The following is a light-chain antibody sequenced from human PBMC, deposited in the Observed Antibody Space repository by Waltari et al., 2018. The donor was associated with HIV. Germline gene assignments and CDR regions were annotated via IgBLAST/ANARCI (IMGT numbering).Light chain of an antibody. CDR2: DVN. V-gene: IGLV2-14*03. CDR1: NNDIGEYKY. Sequence: QSALTQTASVSGFPGPSITISCTGTNNDIGEYKYVSWYRQFPDKDPGLLIFDVNIRPSEVSRRFAGSKSGHPASLTIAELQPEDEAHYFCSSYTSTRTIVFGGGTKLTVL. CDR3: SSYTSTRTIV. J-gene: IGLJ2*01.